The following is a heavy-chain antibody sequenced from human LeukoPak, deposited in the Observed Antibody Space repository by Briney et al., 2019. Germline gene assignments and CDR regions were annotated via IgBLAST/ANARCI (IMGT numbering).Heavy chain of an antibody. CDR1: GFTFSDYY. J-gene: IGHJ5*02. Sequence: KPGGSLRLSCAASGFTFSDYYMSWIRQAPGKGLEWISYISRSDNNIYYADSVEGRFTISRDNAKNSLYLQMNSLRVEDTAVYYCARAPGPRPFWSSSSWPDDNWFDPWGQGTLVTVSS. V-gene: IGHV3-11*01. D-gene: IGHD6-13*01. CDR3: ARAPGPRPFWSSSSWPDDNWFDP. CDR2: ISRSDNNI.